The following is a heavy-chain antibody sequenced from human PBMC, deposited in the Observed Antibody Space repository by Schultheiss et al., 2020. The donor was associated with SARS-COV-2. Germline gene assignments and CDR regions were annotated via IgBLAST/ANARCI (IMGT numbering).Heavy chain of an antibody. J-gene: IGHJ4*02. V-gene: IGHV3-21*01. D-gene: IGHD2-21*01. Sequence: GGSLRLSCAASGFTFSSYSMNWVRQAPGKGLEWVSSISSSSSYIYYADSVKGRFTISRDNAKNSLYLQMNSLRAEDTVVYYCARDSRSGYCYDYWGQGTLVTVSS. CDR3: ARDSRSGYCYDY. CDR1: GFTFSSYS. CDR2: ISSSSSYI.